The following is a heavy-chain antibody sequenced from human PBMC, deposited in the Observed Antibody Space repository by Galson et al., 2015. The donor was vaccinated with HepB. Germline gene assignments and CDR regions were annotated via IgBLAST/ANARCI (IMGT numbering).Heavy chain of an antibody. CDR1: GFTFSSYG. CDR2: IWYDGSNK. CDR3: ARAHDYDSSGYYYY. V-gene: IGHV3-33*08. D-gene: IGHD3-22*01. Sequence: SLRLSCAASGFTFSSYGMHWVRQAPGKGLEWVAFIWYDGSNKYYADSVKCRITISRDNSKKTLYLQMNSLRDEYTAVYYCARAHDYDSSGYYYYWGQGTLVTVSS. J-gene: IGHJ4*02.